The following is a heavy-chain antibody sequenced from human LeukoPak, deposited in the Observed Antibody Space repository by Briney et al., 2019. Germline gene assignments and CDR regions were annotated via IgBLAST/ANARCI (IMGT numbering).Heavy chain of an antibody. Sequence: GGSLRLSCAASGFTFSSYWMHWVRQAPGKGLVWVSRINSDGSSTSYADSVRDRFTISRDNSKNTVYLHMSSLRVEDTAVYYCARDVIYGSDIYSYGDCLGQGTLVTVSS. V-gene: IGHV3-74*01. D-gene: IGHD3-10*01. CDR3: ARDVIYGSDIYSYGDC. CDR2: INSDGSST. CDR1: GFTFSSYW. J-gene: IGHJ4*02.